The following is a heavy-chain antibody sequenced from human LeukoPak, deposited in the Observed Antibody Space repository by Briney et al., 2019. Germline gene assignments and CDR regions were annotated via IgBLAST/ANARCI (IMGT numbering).Heavy chain of an antibody. CDR1: GFTFSGHW. CDR3: SGDQEIVVTMDGGEY. J-gene: IGHJ4*02. D-gene: IGHD3-3*01. V-gene: IGHV3-48*03. CDR2: ISYSGTSI. Sequence: GGSLRLSCAASGFTFSGHWMNWFRQAPGKGLEWVSYISYSGTSIFYAESVKGRFTVSRDNAQNSVYLQMNSLRAEDTAIYYCSGDQEIVVTMDGGEYWGQGTLVTVSS.